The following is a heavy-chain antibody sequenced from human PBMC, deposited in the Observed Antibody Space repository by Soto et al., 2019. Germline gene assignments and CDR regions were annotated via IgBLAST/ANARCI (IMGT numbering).Heavy chain of an antibody. J-gene: IGHJ4*02. D-gene: IGHD1-1*01. Sequence: GGSLRLSCAASGFTFDDYTMHWVRQAPGMGLEWVSLISWDGGSTYYADSVKGRFTISRDNSKNSLYLQMNSLRTEDTALYYCAKALKGDNWNDHFDYWGQGTLVTVSS. CDR3: AKALKGDNWNDHFDY. CDR1: GFTFDDYT. CDR2: ISWDGGST. V-gene: IGHV3-43*01.